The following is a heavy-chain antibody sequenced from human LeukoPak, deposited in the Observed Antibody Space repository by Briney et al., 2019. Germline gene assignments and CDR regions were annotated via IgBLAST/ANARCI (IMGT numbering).Heavy chain of an antibody. D-gene: IGHD6-13*01. J-gene: IGHJ4*01. CDR1: GINVTTNY. CDR3: VSSTGQQFIPYDY. V-gene: IGHV3-66*02. CDR2: IYGDNAA. Sequence: GGSLRLSCAASGINVTTNYMTWIRQAPGKGLEWVSLIYGDNAAYYAESVRGRFIIYRDNLKNTLFLQMNSLRPEDTALYYCVSSTGQQFIPYDYWGHGTHVTVSS.